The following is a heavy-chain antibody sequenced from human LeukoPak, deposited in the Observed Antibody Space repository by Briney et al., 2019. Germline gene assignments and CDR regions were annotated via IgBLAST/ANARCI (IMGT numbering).Heavy chain of an antibody. CDR1: GFTFGSYW. V-gene: IGHV3-64*01. J-gene: IGHJ5*02. CDR2: ISSNGGST. Sequence: GGSLRLSCAASGFTFGSYWMSWVRQAPGKGLEYVSAISSNGGSTYYANSVKGRFTISRDNSKNTLYLQMGSLRAEDMAVYYCARAISHDYSNLHWFDPWGQGTLVTVSS. CDR3: ARAISHDYSNLHWFDP. D-gene: IGHD4-11*01.